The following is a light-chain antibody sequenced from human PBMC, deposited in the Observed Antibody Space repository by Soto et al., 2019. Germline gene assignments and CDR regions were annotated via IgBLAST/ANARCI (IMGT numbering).Light chain of an antibody. Sequence: QSALTQPASVSGSPGQSITISCTGTSSDVGGYNYVSWYQQHPGKAPKLMIYEVSNRPSGVSNRFSGSKSGNTASLTISGLQAEDEADYYCSSYTSSSTEVFGGGPSSPS. CDR2: EVS. J-gene: IGLJ3*02. V-gene: IGLV2-14*01. CDR3: SSYTSSSTEV. CDR1: SSDVGGYNY.